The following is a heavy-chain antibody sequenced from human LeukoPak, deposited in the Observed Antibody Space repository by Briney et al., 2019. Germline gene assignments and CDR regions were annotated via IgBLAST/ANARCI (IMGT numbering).Heavy chain of an antibody. V-gene: IGHV1-18*01. Sequence: GASVKVSCKASGYTFTSYGISWVRQAPGQGLEWMGWISAYNGNTNYAQKLQGRVTMTTDTSTSTAYMELRSLRSDDTAVYYCARSDDSSGYYAPSDWFDPWGQGTLVTVSS. D-gene: IGHD3-22*01. CDR3: ARSDDSSGYYAPSDWFDP. J-gene: IGHJ5*02. CDR2: ISAYNGNT. CDR1: GYTFTSYG.